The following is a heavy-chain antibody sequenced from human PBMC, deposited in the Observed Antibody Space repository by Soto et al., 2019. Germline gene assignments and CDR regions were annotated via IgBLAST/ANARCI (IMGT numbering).Heavy chain of an antibody. CDR2: IGGTGSTE. CDR3: ATSRMPYSDYEPSRD. V-gene: IGHV3-33*03. D-gene: IGHD5-12*01. J-gene: IGHJ4*02. Sequence: QVQLLESGGGVVQPGGSLRLSCVESGLTFSGLGMNFSSYGMEWVRQVPVKGLERVARIGGTGSTEEYADSVMGLFTISRANSKNTIYLQMTTLRVEDTGVYYCATSRMPYSDYEPSRDWGPGTLVTVSS. CDR1: GLTFSGLGMNFSSYG.